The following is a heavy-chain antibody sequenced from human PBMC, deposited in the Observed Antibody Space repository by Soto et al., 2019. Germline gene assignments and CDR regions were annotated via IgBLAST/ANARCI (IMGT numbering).Heavy chain of an antibody. Sequence: PGGSMILSKASAELNFSSYSMSLIRQNQGKGLEWVSAISGSGGSTYYADSVKGRFTISRDNSKNTLYLQMNSLRAEDTAVYYCAKDLGEDIVLVPAAIGPVVVGVFDPWGQGTLVTVSS. D-gene: IGHD2-2*02. CDR1: ELNFSSYS. V-gene: IGHV3-23*01. CDR3: AKDLGEDIVLVPAAIGPVVVGVFDP. J-gene: IGHJ5*02. CDR2: ISGSGGST.